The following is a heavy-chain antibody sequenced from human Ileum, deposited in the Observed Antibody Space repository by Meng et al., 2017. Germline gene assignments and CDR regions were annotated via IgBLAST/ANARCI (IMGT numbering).Heavy chain of an antibody. Sequence: EVQLVESGGDLVKPGGSLRLSCAASGFTFSSYSMNWVRQAPGKGLEWVSSISSSSSYIYYADSLKGRFTISRDNAKNSLYLQMNSLRAEDKAVYYCARERQDNRWFDPWGQGTLVTVSS. V-gene: IGHV3-21*01. CDR1: GFTFSSYS. CDR3: ARERQDNRWFDP. CDR2: ISSSSSYI. J-gene: IGHJ5*02. D-gene: IGHD1-1*01.